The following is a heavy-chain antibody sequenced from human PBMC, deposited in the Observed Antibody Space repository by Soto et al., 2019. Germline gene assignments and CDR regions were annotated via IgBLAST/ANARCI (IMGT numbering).Heavy chain of an antibody. J-gene: IGHJ4*02. D-gene: IGHD3-22*01. Sequence: KASETLSLTCTVSGGSISSGGYYWSWIRQHPGKGLEWIGYIYYSGSTYYNPSLKSRVTISVDTSKNQFSLKLSSVTAADTAVYYCARGLDDSSGYYWYYFDYWGQGTLVTVSS. CDR2: IYYSGST. CDR3: ARGLDDSSGYYWYYFDY. CDR1: GGSISSGGYY. V-gene: IGHV4-31*03.